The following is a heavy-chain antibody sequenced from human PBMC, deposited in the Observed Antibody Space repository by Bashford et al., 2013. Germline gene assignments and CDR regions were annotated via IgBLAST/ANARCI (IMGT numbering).Heavy chain of an antibody. J-gene: IGHJ1*01. D-gene: IGHD3-22*01. Sequence: ASVKVSCKGSGYTFTNYYIHWVRQAPGQGLEWMGMITPTGVGPEYAQKFQGRITVTSDTSASTVYLELTRLRSEDTAVYFCALGGSGYYYVSEYLNYWGPGTLVTVSS. V-gene: IGHV1-46*01. CDR3: ALGGSGYYYVSEYLNY. CDR1: GYTFTNYY. CDR2: ITPTGVGP.